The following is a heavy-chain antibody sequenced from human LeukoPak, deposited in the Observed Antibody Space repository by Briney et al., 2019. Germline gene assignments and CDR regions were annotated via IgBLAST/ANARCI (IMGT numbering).Heavy chain of an antibody. Sequence: SETLSLTCAVSGGSISSNNWWTWVRQPPGKGLEWIGETHHSGSTNYNPSLKSRVTISVDTSKNQFSLKLSSVTAADTAVYYCARSNGDYGIDYWGQGTLVTVSS. J-gene: IGHJ4*02. CDR1: GGSISSNNW. D-gene: IGHD4-17*01. CDR3: ARSNGDYGIDY. V-gene: IGHV4-4*02. CDR2: THHSGST.